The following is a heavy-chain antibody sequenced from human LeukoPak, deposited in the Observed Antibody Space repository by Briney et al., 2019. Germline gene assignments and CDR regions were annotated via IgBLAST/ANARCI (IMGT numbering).Heavy chain of an antibody. V-gene: IGHV3-30*02. CDR2: IRYDGSNK. CDR3: AKDPHSYTAMATGFDY. J-gene: IGHJ4*02. D-gene: IGHD5-18*01. Sequence: GGSLRLSCAASGFTFSSYGMHWARQAPGKGLEWVAFIRYDGSNKYYADSVKGRFTISRDNSKNTLYLQMNSLRAEDTAVYYCAKDPHSYTAMATGFDYWGQGTLVTVSS. CDR1: GFTFSSYG.